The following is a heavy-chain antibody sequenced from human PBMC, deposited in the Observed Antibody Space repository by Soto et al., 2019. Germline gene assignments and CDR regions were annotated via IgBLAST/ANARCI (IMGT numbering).Heavy chain of an antibody. Sequence: GSLRLSCVASGFSFSNYNMNWVRQAPGKGLEWVSYITDSSDTVHYADSVRGRFTISRDNAESSLYLQMNSLRDGDTAVYFCARDFGHGYYLDYWGRGTLVTVSS. CDR2: ITDSSDTV. CDR1: GFSFSNYN. CDR3: ARDFGHGYYLDY. V-gene: IGHV3-48*02. J-gene: IGHJ4*02. D-gene: IGHD3-3*01.